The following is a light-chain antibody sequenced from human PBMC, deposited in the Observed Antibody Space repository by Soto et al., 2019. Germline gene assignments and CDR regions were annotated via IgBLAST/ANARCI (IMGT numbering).Light chain of an antibody. J-gene: IGKJ5*01. CDR1: QSVSYY. Sequence: EIVLTQSPGTLSLSPGERATLSCRASQSVSYYLAWYQQKPGQAPRLLIYDASSRATGVPDRFSGSGSGTDFTLTISRLEPEDFAVYYCQQFSSYPLTFGQGTRLEIK. CDR3: QQFSSYPLT. V-gene: IGKV3-20*01. CDR2: DAS.